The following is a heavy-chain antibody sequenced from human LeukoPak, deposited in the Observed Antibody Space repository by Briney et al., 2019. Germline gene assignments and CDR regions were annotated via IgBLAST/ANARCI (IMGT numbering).Heavy chain of an antibody. D-gene: IGHD3-10*02. Sequence: PGGSLRLSCAASGFTFHDYAMHWVRQAPGKGLEWVSGISWNSGSIGYADSVKGRFTISIDNVKNAVYLEMNSVRAEDTGVYYCAELGITMIGGVWGKGTTVTISS. CDR3: AELGITMIGGV. CDR2: ISWNSGSI. J-gene: IGHJ6*04. V-gene: IGHV3-9*01. CDR1: GFTFHDYA.